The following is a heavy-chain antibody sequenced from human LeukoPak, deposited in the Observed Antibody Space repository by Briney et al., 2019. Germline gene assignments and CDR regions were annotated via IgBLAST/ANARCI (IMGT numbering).Heavy chain of an antibody. CDR3: AREGAYYYYYMDV. V-gene: IGHV4-4*07. J-gene: IGHJ6*03. Sequence: SETLSLTCAVYGGSFSGYYWSWIRQPPGKGLEWIGRIYTSGSTNYNPSLKSRVTMSVDTSKNQFSLKLSSVTAADTAVYYCAREGAYYYYYMDVWGKGTTVTISS. CDR1: GGSFSGYY. CDR2: IYTSGST.